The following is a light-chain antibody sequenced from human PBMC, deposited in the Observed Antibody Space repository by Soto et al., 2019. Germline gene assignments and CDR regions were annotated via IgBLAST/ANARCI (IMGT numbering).Light chain of an antibody. J-gene: IGLJ2*01. CDR1: SSDVGGYNY. CDR2: EVS. Sequence: QSALTQPPSVSGSPGQSVTISCSGTSSDVGGYNYVSWYQQHPGTAPKLVMYEVSERPSAVPDRFSGSKSGNTASLTVSGLQADDEADYYCSSYAGNNIVVFGGGTKLTVL. CDR3: SSYAGNNIVV. V-gene: IGLV2-8*01.